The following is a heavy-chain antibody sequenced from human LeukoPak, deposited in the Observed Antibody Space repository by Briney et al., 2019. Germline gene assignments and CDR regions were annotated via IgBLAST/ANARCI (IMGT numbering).Heavy chain of an antibody. D-gene: IGHD4-17*01. J-gene: IGHJ6*03. CDR1: GFTFSSYA. CDR3: AKDQLRSYYYYYYYMDV. Sequence: PGGSLRLSCAASGFTFSSYAMSWVRQAPGKGLEWVAFIRYDGSNKYYADSVKGRFTISRDNSKNTLYLQMNSLRAEDTAVYYCAKDQLRSYYYYYYYMDVWGKGTTVTVSS. CDR2: IRYDGSNK. V-gene: IGHV3-30*02.